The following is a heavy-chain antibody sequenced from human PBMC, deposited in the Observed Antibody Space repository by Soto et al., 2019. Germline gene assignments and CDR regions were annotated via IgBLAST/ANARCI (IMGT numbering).Heavy chain of an antibody. J-gene: IGHJ4*02. Sequence: NPSETLSLTCFVYGGSFSGYYWNWIRLPPGKGLEWIGGIDHSGSTNYNPSLKSRVSISVDTSKNHFSLKLTSVTAADMAVYYCAREGSYSAYNFAHGIQLWSFDFWGQGALVTVSS. CDR3: AREGSYSAYNFAHGIQLWSFDF. CDR2: IDHSGST. V-gene: IGHV4-34*01. CDR1: GGSFSGYY. D-gene: IGHD5-12*01.